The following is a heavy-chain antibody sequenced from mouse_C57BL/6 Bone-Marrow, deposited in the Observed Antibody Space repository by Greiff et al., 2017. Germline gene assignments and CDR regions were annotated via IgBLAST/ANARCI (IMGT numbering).Heavy chain of an antibody. D-gene: IGHD2-3*01. J-gene: IGHJ2*01. CDR2: IDPEIGDT. CDR1: GFNIKDDY. CDR3: SSFDGNYFDF. Sequence: EVQLVESGAELVRPGASVKLSCTASGFNIKDDYIHWVKQRPEQGLEWIGWIDPEIGDTEYASKFQGKATITSDTSSNTAYLQLSSLTSEDTAVYCCSSFDGNYFDFWGQGNPLTVAS. V-gene: IGHV14-4*01.